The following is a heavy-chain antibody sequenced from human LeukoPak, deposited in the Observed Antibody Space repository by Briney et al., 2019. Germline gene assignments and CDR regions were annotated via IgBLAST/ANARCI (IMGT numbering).Heavy chain of an antibody. CDR3: ARLSYYDSSGYAPNFDY. Sequence: MPSETLSLTCTVSGGSISSSSYSWGWIRQPPGRGLEWIGSIYYSGSTYYNPSLKSRVTISVDTSKNQFSLKLSSVTAADTAVYYCARLSYYDSSGYAPNFDYWGQGTLVTVSS. D-gene: IGHD3-22*01. V-gene: IGHV4-39*01. CDR1: GGSISSSSYS. CDR2: IYYSGST. J-gene: IGHJ4*02.